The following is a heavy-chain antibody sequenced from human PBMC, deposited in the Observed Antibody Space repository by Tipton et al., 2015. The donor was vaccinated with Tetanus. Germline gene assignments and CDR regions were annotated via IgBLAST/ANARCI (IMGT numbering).Heavy chain of an antibody. V-gene: IGHV3-7*01. CDR1: GFSFSSYW. Sequence: SLRLSCAASGFSFSSYWMSWVRQAPGKGLEWVANIKEDGGEQYYVDSVKGRFTISRDNFKNSVYLQMNSLRAEDTAVYYCARYNVWEALRLDYWGQGTLVTASS. CDR2: IKEDGGEQ. J-gene: IGHJ4*02. CDR3: ARYNVWEALRLDY. D-gene: IGHD1-26*01.